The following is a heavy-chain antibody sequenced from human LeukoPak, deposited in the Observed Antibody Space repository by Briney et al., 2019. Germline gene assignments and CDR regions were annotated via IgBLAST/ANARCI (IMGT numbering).Heavy chain of an antibody. V-gene: IGHV3-23*01. CDR2: ISGSGAST. J-gene: IGHJ5*02. D-gene: IGHD6-19*01. Sequence: GGSLRLSCAASGFTFSDYAMTWVRQAPGKGLQWVSGISGSGASTYYGDSVKGRFIISRDNSKNTLYLQIDSLRAEDTAVYYCARGASSGWLLYWFDPWGQGTLVTVSS. CDR1: GFTFSDYA. CDR3: ARGASSGWLLYWFDP.